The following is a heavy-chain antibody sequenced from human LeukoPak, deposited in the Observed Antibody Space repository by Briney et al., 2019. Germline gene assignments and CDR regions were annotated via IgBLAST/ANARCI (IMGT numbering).Heavy chain of an antibody. CDR3: ARHPSGYDLFRGQYYFDY. CDR1: GGSISSGSYY. V-gene: IGHV4-39*01. CDR2: IYYSGST. D-gene: IGHD5-12*01. Sequence: KPSETLSLTCTVSGGSISSGSYYWGWIRQPPGKGLEWIGSIYYSGSTYYNPSLKSRVTISVDTSKNQFSLKLSSVTAADTAVYYCARHPSGYDLFRGQYYFDYWGQGTLVTVSS. J-gene: IGHJ4*02.